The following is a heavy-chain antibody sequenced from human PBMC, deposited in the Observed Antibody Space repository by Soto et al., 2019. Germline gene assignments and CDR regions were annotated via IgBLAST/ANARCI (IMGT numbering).Heavy chain of an antibody. Sequence: GASVKVSCKASGYTFTGYYMHWVRQAPGQGLEWMGWINPNSGGTNYAQKFQGWVTMTRDTSISTAYMELSRLRSDDTAVYYCATSVTIFGVAAAAGMDVWGQGTTVTVSS. V-gene: IGHV1-2*04. D-gene: IGHD3-3*01. CDR3: ATSVTIFGVAAAAGMDV. CDR2: INPNSGGT. J-gene: IGHJ6*02. CDR1: GYTFTGYY.